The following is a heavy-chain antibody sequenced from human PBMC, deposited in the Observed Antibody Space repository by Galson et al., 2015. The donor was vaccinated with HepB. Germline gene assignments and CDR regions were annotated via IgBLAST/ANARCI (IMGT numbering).Heavy chain of an antibody. Sequence: SVKVSCKASGGTFSSYTISWVRQAPGQGLEWMGRIIPILGIANYAQKFQGRVTITADKSTSTAYMELSSLRSEDTAVYYCAREYYYDSSGYPYWGQGTLVTVSS. D-gene: IGHD3-22*01. J-gene: IGHJ4*02. CDR1: GGTFSSYT. V-gene: IGHV1-69*04. CDR3: AREYYYDSSGYPY. CDR2: IIPILGIA.